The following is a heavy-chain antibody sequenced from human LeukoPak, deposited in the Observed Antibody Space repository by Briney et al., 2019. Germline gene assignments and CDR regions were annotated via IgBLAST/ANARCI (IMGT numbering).Heavy chain of an antibody. V-gene: IGHV3-30*04. CDR2: ISYDGSNK. D-gene: IGHD2-15*01. Sequence: GRSLRLSCAASGFTFSSYAMHWVRQAPGKGLEWVAVISYDGSNKYYVDSVKGRFTISRDNSKNTLYLQMNSLRAEDTAVYYCARDLSVVAANFDYWGQGTLVTVSS. CDR1: GFTFSSYA. CDR3: ARDLSVVAANFDY. J-gene: IGHJ4*02.